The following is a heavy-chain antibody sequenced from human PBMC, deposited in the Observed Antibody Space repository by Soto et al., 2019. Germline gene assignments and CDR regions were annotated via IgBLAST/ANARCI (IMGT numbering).Heavy chain of an antibody. Sequence: QLQLQESGPGLVKPSETLSLTCTVSGGSISSSSYYWGWIRQPPGKGLEWIGSIYYSGSTYYNPSLQNRVTISEDTSKTQFSLKLSSVTAADTAVYYCARHSRIAVAGTRGTFDYWGQGTLVTVSS. J-gene: IGHJ4*02. CDR2: IYYSGST. V-gene: IGHV4-39*01. CDR1: GGSISSSSYY. D-gene: IGHD6-19*01. CDR3: ARHSRIAVAGTRGTFDY.